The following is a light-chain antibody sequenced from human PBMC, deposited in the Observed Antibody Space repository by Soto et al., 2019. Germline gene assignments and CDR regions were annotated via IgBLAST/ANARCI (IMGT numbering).Light chain of an antibody. CDR2: DVN. CDR3: CSYAHSSRV. CDR1: SGDIGAYNY. Sequence: QSALTQPRSVSGSPGQSVTFSCTGTSGDIGAYNYVSWYQFHPGKAPKMIIYDVNKRPSGVPDRFSGSKSGNTASLTISWLQDEDEADCYCCSYAHSSRVFGGGTKLTVL. J-gene: IGLJ3*02. V-gene: IGLV2-11*01.